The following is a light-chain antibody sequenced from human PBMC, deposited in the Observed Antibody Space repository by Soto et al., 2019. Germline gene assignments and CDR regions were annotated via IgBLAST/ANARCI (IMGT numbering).Light chain of an antibody. CDR1: QSISSW. CDR2: KAS. Sequence: DIQMTQYPSTLSASVGARVTITCRASQSISSWLAWYQQKPGKAPKLLIYKASSLESGVPSRFSGSGSGTEFTLTISSLQPDDFATYYCQQYNSYSRTFGQGTKVDIK. J-gene: IGKJ1*01. CDR3: QQYNSYSRT. V-gene: IGKV1-5*03.